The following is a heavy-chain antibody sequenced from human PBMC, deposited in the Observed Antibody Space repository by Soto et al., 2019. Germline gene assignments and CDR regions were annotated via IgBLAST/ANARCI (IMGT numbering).Heavy chain of an antibody. CDR1: GYRFTDYY. CDR3: ARAGGLGFCRSNSCYPNRYFDY. D-gene: IGHD2-2*01. CDR2: INPNTGGT. V-gene: IGHV1-2*02. Sequence: ASVKVSCKASGYRFTDYYIHWVRQAPGQGPEWMGWINPNTGGTTYAQKFQGRVTMTRDMSMSTAYMELSRLRSDDTALFYCARAGGLGFCRSNSCYPNRYFDYWGKGTQVAVSS. J-gene: IGHJ4*02.